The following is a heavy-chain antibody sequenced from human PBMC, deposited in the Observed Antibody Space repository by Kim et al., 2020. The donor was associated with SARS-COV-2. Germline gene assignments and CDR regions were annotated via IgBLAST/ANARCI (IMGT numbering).Heavy chain of an antibody. D-gene: IGHD3-10*01. V-gene: IGHV5-51*01. CDR1: GYIFTDYW. Sequence: GESLKISCKTSGYIFTDYWIGWVRQMPGKGLEWMGLIYPGDSDTRYSPSFQGQVTFSVDKFTKTAFVEWGSLKASDTAIYYCARLSRNGAGRNWFDPWGQGTLVTVS. CDR2: IYPGDSDT. CDR3: ARLSRNGAGRNWFDP. J-gene: IGHJ5*02.